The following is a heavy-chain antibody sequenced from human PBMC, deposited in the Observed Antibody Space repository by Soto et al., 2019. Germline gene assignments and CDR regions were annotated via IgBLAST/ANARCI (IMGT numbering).Heavy chain of an antibody. CDR2: IYYSGST. D-gene: IGHD3-3*01. J-gene: IGHJ6*02. CDR1: GGSISSSSYY. V-gene: IGHV4-39*01. Sequence: SETLSLTCTVSGGSISSSSYYWGWIRQPPGKGLEWIGSIYYSGSTYYNPSLKSRVTISVDTSKNQFSLKLSSVTAADTAVYYCARRAPYYDFWSGYPHYHGMDVWGQGTTVTVSS. CDR3: ARRAPYYDFWSGYPHYHGMDV.